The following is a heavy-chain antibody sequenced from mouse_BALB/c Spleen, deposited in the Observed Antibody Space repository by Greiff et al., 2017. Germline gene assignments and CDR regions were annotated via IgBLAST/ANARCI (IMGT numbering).Heavy chain of an antibody. CDR1: GYTFTSYW. D-gene: IGHD2-4*01. CDR2: INPSNGRT. V-gene: IGHV1S81*02. Sequence: QVQLQQPGAELVKPGASVKLSCKASGYTFTSYWMHWVKQRPGQGLEWIGEINPSNGRTNYNEKFTSKATLTVDKSSSTAYMQLSSLTSEDSAVYYCARVRSMITRAWFAYWGQGTLVTVSA. CDR3: ARVRSMITRAWFAY. J-gene: IGHJ3*01.